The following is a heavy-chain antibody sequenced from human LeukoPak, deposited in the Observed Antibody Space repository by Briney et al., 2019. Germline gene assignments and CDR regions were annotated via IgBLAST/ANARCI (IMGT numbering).Heavy chain of an antibody. CDR3: ARGYSSGADWFDP. Sequence: PSETLSLTCAVYGGSFSGYYWSWIRQPPGKGLEWIGEINHSGSTNYNPSLKSRVSISVDTSKNQFSLKLNSMTAADTAVYYCARGYSSGADWFDPWGQGTLVTVPS. D-gene: IGHD6-19*01. V-gene: IGHV4-34*01. J-gene: IGHJ5*02. CDR1: GGSFSGYY. CDR2: INHSGST.